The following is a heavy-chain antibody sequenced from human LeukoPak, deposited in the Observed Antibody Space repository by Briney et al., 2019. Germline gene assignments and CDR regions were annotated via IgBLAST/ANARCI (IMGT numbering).Heavy chain of an antibody. CDR2: FLYSGST. CDR3: AREVEFIGIWFDP. D-gene: IGHD1-14*01. J-gene: IGHJ5*02. V-gene: IGHV4-59*12. Sequence: PSETLSLTCTVSGVSISNYYWSWIRQPPGKGLEWIGYFLYSGSTNYNPSLKSRVTISVDTSKNQFSLKLSSVTAADTAVYYCAREVEFIGIWFDPWGQGTLVTVSS. CDR1: GVSISNYY.